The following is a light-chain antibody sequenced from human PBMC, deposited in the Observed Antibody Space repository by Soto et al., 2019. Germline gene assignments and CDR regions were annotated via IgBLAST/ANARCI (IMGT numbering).Light chain of an antibody. CDR1: ESIRSY. V-gene: IGKV1-39*01. CDR3: QQSYSTPPET. Sequence: DIQMTQSPSSLSASVGDRVTITCRASESIRSYLNWYQQKPGKAPKLLIYGASSLQSGVPSRFSGGGSGTDFTLTISSLQPEDFATYYCQQSYSTPPETFGQGTRLEIK. CDR2: GAS. J-gene: IGKJ5*01.